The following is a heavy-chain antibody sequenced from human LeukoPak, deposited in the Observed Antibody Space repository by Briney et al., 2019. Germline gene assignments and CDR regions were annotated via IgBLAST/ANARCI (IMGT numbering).Heavy chain of an antibody. CDR2: ISSSGSTI. Sequence: PGGSLRLSCAASGFTFSSYEMNWVRQAPGKGLEWVSYISSSGSTIYYADSVKGRFTISRDNAKNTLYLQMNSLRAEDTAVYYCARGGSASSSSRARYYYYGMDVWGQGTTVTVSS. V-gene: IGHV3-48*03. J-gene: IGHJ6*02. CDR1: GFTFSSYE. CDR3: ARGGSASSSSRARYYYYGMDV. D-gene: IGHD6-6*01.